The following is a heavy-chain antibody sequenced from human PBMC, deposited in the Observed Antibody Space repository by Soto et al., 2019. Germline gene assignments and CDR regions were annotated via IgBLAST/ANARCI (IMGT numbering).Heavy chain of an antibody. CDR1: GFTFSNFA. CDR3: VKGNQLLRYYFEY. D-gene: IGHD2-2*01. J-gene: IGHJ4*02. CDR2: ITSNGDNT. V-gene: IGHV3-64D*06. Sequence: GGSLRLSCPVSGFTFSNFAMHWVRQAPGKGLEYVSGITSNGDNTYHADSVQGRFTISRDNSKSTLYLQMTSLRVEDTAVYYCVKGNQLLRYYFEYWGRGALVTVSS.